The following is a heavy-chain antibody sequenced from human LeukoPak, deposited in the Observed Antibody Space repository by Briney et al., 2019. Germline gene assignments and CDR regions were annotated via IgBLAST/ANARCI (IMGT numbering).Heavy chain of an antibody. CDR1: GYTFTGYY. J-gene: IGHJ5*02. Sequence: ASVKVSCKASGYTFTGYYMHWVRQAPGQGLEWMGWINPNSGGTNYAQKFQGRVTMTRDTSISTAYMELSRLTSDDTAVYYCARTSTENSSGWFYWFDPWGQGTLVSVSS. CDR2: INPNSGGT. CDR3: ARTSTENSSGWFYWFDP. D-gene: IGHD6-19*01. V-gene: IGHV1-2*02.